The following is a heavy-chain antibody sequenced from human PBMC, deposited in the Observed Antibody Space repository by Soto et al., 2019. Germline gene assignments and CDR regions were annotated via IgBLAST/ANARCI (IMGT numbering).Heavy chain of an antibody. CDR3: GWFGGRFDF. J-gene: IGHJ4*02. Sequence: ASVKVSCKTSGYTFTGYYINWVRQAPGQGLEWVGWVDPDSGGTKYAQNFHGRVIMTRDTSISTAYMELSSLRSDDTALYFCGWFGGRFDFWGQGTLVTVSS. D-gene: IGHD3-3*01. CDR2: VDPDSGGT. CDR1: GYTFTGYY. V-gene: IGHV1-2*02.